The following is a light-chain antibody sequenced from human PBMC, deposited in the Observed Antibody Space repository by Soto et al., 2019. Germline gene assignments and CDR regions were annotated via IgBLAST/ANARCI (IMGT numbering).Light chain of an antibody. V-gene: IGLV4-60*01. CDR3: ETWDSNTQGV. J-gene: IGLJ3*02. CDR1: SGHSGYI. CDR2: LEGSGSY. Sequence: QPVLTQSSSASASLGSSVKLTCTLNSGHSGYIIAWHQQQPGKAPRYLMKLEGSGSYNKGGGVPDRFSGSSSGAERDLTISNLQLEDEAGYYCETWDSNTQGVFGVGIKLTVL.